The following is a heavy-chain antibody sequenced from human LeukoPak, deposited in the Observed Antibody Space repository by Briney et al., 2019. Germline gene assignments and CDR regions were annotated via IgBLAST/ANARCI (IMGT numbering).Heavy chain of an antibody. D-gene: IGHD3-16*01. J-gene: IGHJ3*02. CDR3: ARQTVLGLPLGYAFDI. CDR2: IYYSGST. Sequence: SETLTLTCTVSGGSISSYYWSWIRQPPGKGLEWIGYIYYSGSTNYNPSLKSRVTISVDTYKNQFSLMLSSVTAADTAVYYCARQTVLGLPLGYAFDIWGQGTMVTVSS. V-gene: IGHV4-59*08. CDR1: GGSISSYY.